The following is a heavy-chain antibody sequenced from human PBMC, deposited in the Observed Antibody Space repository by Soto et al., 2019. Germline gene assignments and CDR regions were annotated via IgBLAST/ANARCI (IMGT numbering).Heavy chain of an antibody. CDR2: IYYSGST. V-gene: IGHV4-59*08. CDR3: ARHRRIEHWFDP. Sequence: SETLSLTCTVSGGSISSYYWSWIRQPPGKGLEWIGYIYYSGSTNYNPSLKSRATISVDTSKNQFSLKLSSVTAADTAVYYCARHRRIEHWFDPWGQGTLVTVSS. J-gene: IGHJ5*02. CDR1: GGSISSYY.